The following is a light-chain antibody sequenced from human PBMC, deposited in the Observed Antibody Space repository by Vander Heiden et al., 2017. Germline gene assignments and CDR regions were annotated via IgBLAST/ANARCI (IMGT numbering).Light chain of an antibody. Sequence: IVITQSPSSLAVSLRERATINCKSSQTVFSSSNNKNYLVWYQPKPGPPPKVHLPWGSSREHGVPDRPSGRGSGRDFARTTNSRQAEDVAVYYWEQDYSPRTFGQGTRLEIK. V-gene: IGKV4-1*01. J-gene: IGKJ1*01. CDR1: QTVFSSSNNKNY. CDR3: EQDYSPRT. CDR2: WGS.